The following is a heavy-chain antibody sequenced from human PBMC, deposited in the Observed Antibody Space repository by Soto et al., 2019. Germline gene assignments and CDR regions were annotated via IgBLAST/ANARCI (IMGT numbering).Heavy chain of an antibody. V-gene: IGHV3-53*02. D-gene: IGHD3-10*01. CDR3: ARERTRDLGAFDY. CDR2: IYSGGGGST. Sequence: EVQLVETGGGLIQPGGSLRLSCAASGFTVSNNYMSWVRQAPGKGLEWVSVIYSGGGGSTYYADPVKGRFTISRDNSKNTVYLQMNSLRADDTAVYYCARERTRDLGAFDYWGQGNLVTV. J-gene: IGHJ4*02. CDR1: GFTVSNNY.